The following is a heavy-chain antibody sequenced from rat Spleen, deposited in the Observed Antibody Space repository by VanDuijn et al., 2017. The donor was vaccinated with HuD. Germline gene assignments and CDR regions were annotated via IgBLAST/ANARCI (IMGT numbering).Heavy chain of an antibody. Sequence: EVQLVESGGGLVQPGRSMKLSCAASGFIFSDYYMAWVRQAPKKGLEWVAAIVDDGSNTFYRDSVKGRFTISRDNAKSTLYLQVDSLRSEDTATYYCATEPLNYGGPHWFAYWGQGVMVTVSS. CDR1: GFIFSDYY. J-gene: IGHJ2*01. D-gene: IGHD1-11*01. V-gene: IGHV5S10*01. CDR2: IVDDGSNT. CDR3: ATEPLNYGGPHWFAY.